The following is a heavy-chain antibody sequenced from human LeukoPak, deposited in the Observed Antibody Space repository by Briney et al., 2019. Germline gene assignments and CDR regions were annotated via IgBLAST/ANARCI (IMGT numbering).Heavy chain of an antibody. J-gene: IGHJ3*02. CDR1: GFIFRSYA. V-gene: IGHV3-23*01. D-gene: IGHD3-22*01. CDR3: AKDQSSGYLIPIYAFDI. CDR2: ISDNGENR. Sequence: PGGSLRLSCAASGFIFRSYAMTWVRQAPGKGLEWVAGISDNGENRNYADSVKGRFTVSRDNSKSTLFLQMNSIRADDTAVYYCAKDQSSGYLIPIYAFDIWGQGTMVTVSS.